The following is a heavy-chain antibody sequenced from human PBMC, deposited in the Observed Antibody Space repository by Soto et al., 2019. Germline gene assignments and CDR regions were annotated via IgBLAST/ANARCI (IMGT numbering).Heavy chain of an antibody. CDR1: GFAFANYA. CDR2: IGGGGGST. CDR3: AKERLGRGADY. D-gene: IGHD1-1*01. J-gene: IGHJ4*02. V-gene: IGHV3-23*01. Sequence: EVQLLESGGDLVQPGGSLRPSCAASGFAFANYAMTWVRQAPGKGLEWVSTIGGGGGSTYYADPVKGRFTISRDNSKNTVYLQMNSLRAEDTAVYFCAKERLGRGADYWGQGTLVTVSS.